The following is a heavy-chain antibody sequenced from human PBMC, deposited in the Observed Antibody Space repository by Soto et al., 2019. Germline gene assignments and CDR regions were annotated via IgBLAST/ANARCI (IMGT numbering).Heavy chain of an antibody. D-gene: IGHD6-19*01. V-gene: IGHV3-33*01. CDR2: IWYDGSNK. Sequence: VQLVESGGGVVQPGRSLRLSCAASGFTFSSYGMHWVRQAPGKGLEWVAVIWYDGSNKYYADSVKGRFTISRDNSKNTLYLQMNSLRAEDTAVYYCARDKHSGWYRGHFDYWGQGTLVTVSS. CDR3: ARDKHSGWYRGHFDY. CDR1: GFTFSSYG. J-gene: IGHJ4*02.